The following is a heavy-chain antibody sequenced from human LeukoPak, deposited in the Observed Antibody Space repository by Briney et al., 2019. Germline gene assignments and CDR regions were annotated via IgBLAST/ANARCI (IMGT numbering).Heavy chain of an antibody. CDR1: AFTSSSCA. D-gene: IGHD1-1*01. J-gene: IGHJ4*02. CDR3: AKQESFNWNGHLDY. Sequence: GRSLRLSCAPSAFTSSSCAMSWVRQAPGKGPEWVSCLSGSGGSTYYADSAKGRFTISRDNSKNTVYLQMNRLTAEDTAVYYCAKQESFNWNGHLDYWGQGTLATVSS. V-gene: IGHV3-23*01. CDR2: LSGSGGST.